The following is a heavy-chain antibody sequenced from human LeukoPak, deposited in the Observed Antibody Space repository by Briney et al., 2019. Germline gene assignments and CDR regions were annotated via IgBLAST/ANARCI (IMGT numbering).Heavy chain of an antibody. J-gene: IGHJ4*02. Sequence: QPGRSLRLSCAASGFTFSSYATNWVRQAPRKRLEWVSYISGIGITIYYADSVKGRFTISRDNAKNSLYLQMSSLRAEDTAIYYCARDRASYYYDSSGYYSDWWGQGALVTVTS. D-gene: IGHD3-22*01. CDR1: GFTFSSYA. V-gene: IGHV3-48*03. CDR3: ARDRASYYYDSSGYYSDW. CDR2: ISGIGITI.